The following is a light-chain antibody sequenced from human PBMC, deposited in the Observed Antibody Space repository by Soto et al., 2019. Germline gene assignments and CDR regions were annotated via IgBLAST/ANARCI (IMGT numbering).Light chain of an antibody. CDR2: DAS. CDR1: QSVSSSS. CDR3: QQYGGSPRT. V-gene: IGKV3-20*01. Sequence: EIVLTQSPGTLSLSPGERATLSCRASQSVSSSSLAWYQQKRGQAPRLLIHDASSRATGIPDRFSGSGSGTDFTLTISRLEPEDFAVDYCQQYGGSPRTFGQGTKVEVK. J-gene: IGKJ1*01.